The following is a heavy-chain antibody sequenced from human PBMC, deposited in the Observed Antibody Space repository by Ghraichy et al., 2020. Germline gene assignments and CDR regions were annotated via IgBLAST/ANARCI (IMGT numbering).Heavy chain of an antibody. D-gene: IGHD5-24*01. CDR3: ARAPLEMATIMGGGNTPYYYYYYGMDV. V-gene: IGHV3-33*01. Sequence: GGSLRLSCAASGFTFSSYGMHWVRQAPGKGLEWVAVIWYDGSNKYYADSVKGRFTISRDNSKNTLYLQMNSLRAEDTAVYYCARAPLEMATIMGGGNTPYYYYYYGMDVWGQGTTVTVSS. CDR2: IWYDGSNK. CDR1: GFTFSSYG. J-gene: IGHJ6*02.